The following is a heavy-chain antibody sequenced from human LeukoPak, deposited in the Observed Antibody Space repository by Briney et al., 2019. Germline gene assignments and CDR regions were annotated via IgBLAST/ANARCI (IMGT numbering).Heavy chain of an antibody. D-gene: IGHD2-15*01. J-gene: IGHJ3*02. CDR1: GYSFTSYW. CDR3: ARTVVVVAANDAFDI. V-gene: IGHV5-51*01. CDR2: IYPGDSDT. Sequence: GESLKISCKGSGYSFTSYWIGWVRQMPGKGLEWMGIIYPGDSDTRYSPSFQGQVTISADTSISTAYLQWSSLKASDTAMYYCARTVVVVAANDAFDIWGQGTMVTVSS.